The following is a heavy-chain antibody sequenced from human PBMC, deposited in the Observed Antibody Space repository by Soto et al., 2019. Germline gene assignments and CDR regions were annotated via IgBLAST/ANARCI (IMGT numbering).Heavy chain of an antibody. CDR1: GGTFSSYA. Sequence: SVKVSCKASGGTFSSYAISWVRQAPGQGLEWMGGTIPIFGTANYAQKFQGRVTITADESTSTAYMELSSLRSEDTAVYYCARSYYDFWSGYYYYYYGMDVWGQGTTVTVSS. J-gene: IGHJ6*02. D-gene: IGHD3-3*01. CDR2: TIPIFGTA. CDR3: ARSYYDFWSGYYYYYYGMDV. V-gene: IGHV1-69*13.